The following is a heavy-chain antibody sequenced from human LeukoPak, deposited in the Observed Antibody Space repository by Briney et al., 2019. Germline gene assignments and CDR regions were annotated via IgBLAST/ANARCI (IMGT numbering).Heavy chain of an antibody. CDR1: GGSISSYY. V-gene: IGHV4-59*01. D-gene: IGHD3-3*01. Sequence: SETLSLTCTVSGGSISSYYWSWIRQPPGKGLEWIGYIYYSGSTNYNPSLKSRVTISVDTSKNQFSLKLSSVTAADTAVYYFARDGGYLDYWGQGTLVTVSS. J-gene: IGHJ4*02. CDR2: IYYSGST. CDR3: ARDGGYLDY.